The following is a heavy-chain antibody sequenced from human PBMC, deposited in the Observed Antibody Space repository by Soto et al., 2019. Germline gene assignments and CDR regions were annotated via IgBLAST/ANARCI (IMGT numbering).Heavy chain of an antibody. V-gene: IGHV4-4*07. Sequence: WTWLRQPAGKGLEWIGRIYTSGTTNYNPSLKSRITMSVDTSKNQFSLKLSSVTAADTAIYYCAREYSSSSGRTLDIWGHGTMVTVSS. CDR3: AREYSSSSGRTLDI. CDR2: IYTSGTT. D-gene: IGHD6-6*01. J-gene: IGHJ3*02.